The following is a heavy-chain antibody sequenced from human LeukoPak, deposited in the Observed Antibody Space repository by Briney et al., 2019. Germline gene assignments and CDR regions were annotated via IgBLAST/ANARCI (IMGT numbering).Heavy chain of an antibody. D-gene: IGHD6-25*01. CDR2: IIPIFGTA. CDR3: ARLAAQSNYYYYGMDV. V-gene: IGHV1-69*13. CDR1: GGTFSSYA. Sequence: SVKVSCKASGGTFSSYAISWVRQAPGQGLEWMGGIIPIFGTANYAQKFQGRVTITADESTSTAYIELSSLRSEDTAVYYCARLAAQSNYYYYGMDVWGQGTTVTVSS. J-gene: IGHJ6*02.